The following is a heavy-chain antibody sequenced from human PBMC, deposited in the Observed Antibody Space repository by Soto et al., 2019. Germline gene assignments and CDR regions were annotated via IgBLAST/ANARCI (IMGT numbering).Heavy chain of an antibody. CDR3: ARSSYFRPSGSYYFVS. CDR1: DDSLTTNKYA. D-gene: IGHD3-10*01. CDR2: VYSNGNT. Sequence: QVQLQESGPGLVKPSQTLSLTCTVSDDSLTTNKYAWTWIRQNPEKGLEWIGYVYSNGNTRSSPSIQSRVSMSVDTSKSHFSRRLSSVTAADTAVYFCARSSYFRPSGSYYFVSWGQGTLVTVSS. J-gene: IGHJ4*02. V-gene: IGHV4-31*03.